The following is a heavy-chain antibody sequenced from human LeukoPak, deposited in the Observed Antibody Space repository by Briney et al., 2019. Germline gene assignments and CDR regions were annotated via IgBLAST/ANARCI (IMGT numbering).Heavy chain of an antibody. CDR1: GFTFSSYS. J-gene: IGHJ4*02. D-gene: IGHD5-18*01. V-gene: IGHV3-21*01. CDR3: ASRIQLWLFGY. CDR2: ISSSSSYI. Sequence: PGGSLRLSCAASGFTFSSYSMNWVRQAPGKGLEWVSSISSSSSYIYYADSVKGRFTISRDNAKNSLYLQMNSLRAEDTAVYYCASRIQLWLFGYWGQGTLVTVSS.